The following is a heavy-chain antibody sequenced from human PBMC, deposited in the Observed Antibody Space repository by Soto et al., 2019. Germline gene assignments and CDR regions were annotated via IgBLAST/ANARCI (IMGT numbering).Heavy chain of an antibody. Sequence: QVQLVESGGGVVQPGTSLRLSCAASGFTFRSYAMHWVRQAPGKGLEWVAVIESDVYSKHYVDSVKGRFTISRDNSKNTLFLQMNSLRAEDTAVYYCARDRQDHYYGMDVWGQGTTVTDSS. CDR2: IESDVYSK. V-gene: IGHV3-30-3*01. CDR3: ARDRQDHYYGMDV. CDR1: GFTFRSYA. J-gene: IGHJ6*02.